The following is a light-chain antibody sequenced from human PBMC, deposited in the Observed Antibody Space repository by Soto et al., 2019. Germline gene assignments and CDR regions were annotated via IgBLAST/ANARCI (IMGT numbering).Light chain of an antibody. V-gene: IGKV3-20*01. CDR1: QSVRSSY. Sequence: EIVLTQSPGTLSLSPGERATLSCRASQSVRSSYLAWYQQKPGQAPRLLIYVASNRATGIPDRFSGSGSGTDFTLTFSRLEPEDFAVYYCQQYGSLPQTFGQGTKVEIK. J-gene: IGKJ1*01. CDR3: QQYGSLPQT. CDR2: VAS.